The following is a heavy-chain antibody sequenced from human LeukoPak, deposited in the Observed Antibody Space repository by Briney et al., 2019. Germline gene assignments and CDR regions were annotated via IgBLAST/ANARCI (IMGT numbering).Heavy chain of an antibody. CDR2: INTSGNT. Sequence: PSETLSLTCSVSGGSISNYYWSWIRQPAGKGLEWIGRINTSGNTDYNPSLKSRVTMSVDTSKSHFSLNLSSLTAADTAVYYCARSRGTSLVTRFDYWGQGTLVTVSS. CDR3: ARSRGTSLVTRFDY. CDR1: GGSISNYY. V-gene: IGHV4-4*07. J-gene: IGHJ4*02. D-gene: IGHD1/OR15-1a*01.